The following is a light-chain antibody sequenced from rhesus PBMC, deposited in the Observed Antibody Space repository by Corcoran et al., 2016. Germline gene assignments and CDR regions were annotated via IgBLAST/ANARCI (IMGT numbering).Light chain of an antibody. CDR2: KAS. Sequence: DIQMTQSPSSLSASVGDTVTITCRASQSISSWLDWYQQKPGKAPNLLIYKASSLQSGVPSRVSGSGSGTNFTLTISSLQPEDFATYYCLQYSSSPLTFGQVTKVEIK. J-gene: IGKJ1*01. CDR3: LQYSSSPLT. V-gene: IGKV1-22*01. CDR1: QSISSW.